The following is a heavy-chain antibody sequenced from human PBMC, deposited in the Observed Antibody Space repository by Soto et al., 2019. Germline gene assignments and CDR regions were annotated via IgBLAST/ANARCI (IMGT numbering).Heavy chain of an antibody. CDR1: GYTFTSYG. V-gene: IGHV1-18*04. CDR3: ARIVGAYDAFDI. Sequence: ASVNVSGKASGYTFTSYGISWVRQAPGQGLEWMGWSSAYNGNTNYAQKLTGRVNMTTDPSTSKAYMELRRLRSDYTAVYDCARIVGAYDAFDIWGQGTMVTVSS. CDR2: SSAYNGNT. J-gene: IGHJ3*02. D-gene: IGHD1-26*01.